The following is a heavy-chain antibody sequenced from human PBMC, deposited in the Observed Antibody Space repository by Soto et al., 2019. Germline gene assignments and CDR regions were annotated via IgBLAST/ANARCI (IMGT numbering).Heavy chain of an antibody. CDR2: IYYSGST. CDR3: ARIIDSPAWYYFDY. Sequence: SETLSLTCTVSGGSISSYYWSWIRQPPGKGLEWIGYIYYSGSTNYNPSLKSRVTISVDTSKNQFSLKLSSVTAADTAVYYCARIIDSPAWYYFDYWGQGTLVTVSS. J-gene: IGHJ4*02. CDR1: GGSISSYY. V-gene: IGHV4-59*08. D-gene: IGHD3-22*01.